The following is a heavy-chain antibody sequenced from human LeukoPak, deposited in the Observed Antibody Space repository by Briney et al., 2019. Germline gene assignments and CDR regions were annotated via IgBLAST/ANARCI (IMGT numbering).Heavy chain of an antibody. CDR3: ARDTYSSSWYRDAFDI. CDR1: GGSFSGYY. CDR2: IYYSGST. J-gene: IGHJ3*02. Sequence: SETLSLTCAVYGGSFSGYYWSWIRQPPGKGLEWIGYIYYSGSTNYNPSLKSRVTISVDASKNQFSLKLSSVTAAGTAVYYCARDTYSSSWYRDAFDIWGQGTMVTVSS. D-gene: IGHD6-13*01. V-gene: IGHV4-59*01.